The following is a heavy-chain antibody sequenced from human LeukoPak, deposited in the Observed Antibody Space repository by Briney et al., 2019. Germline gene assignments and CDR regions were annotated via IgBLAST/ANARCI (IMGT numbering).Heavy chain of an antibody. CDR3: ARDPLVGANWYFDL. CDR1: GGSISSYY. J-gene: IGHJ2*01. Sequence: SETLSLTRTVSGGSISSYYWSWIRQPAGKGLEWIGRIYTSGSTNYNPSLKSRVTMSVDTSKNQFSLKLSSVTAADTAVYYCARDPLVGANWYFDLWGRGTLVTVSS. D-gene: IGHD1-26*01. V-gene: IGHV4-4*07. CDR2: IYTSGST.